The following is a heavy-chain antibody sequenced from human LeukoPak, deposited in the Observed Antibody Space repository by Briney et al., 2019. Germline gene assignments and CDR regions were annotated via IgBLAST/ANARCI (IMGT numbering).Heavy chain of an antibody. CDR3: AELGITMIGGV. D-gene: IGHD3-10*02. J-gene: IGHJ6*04. CDR2: ISGGGDST. Sequence: GGSLRLSCAASGFTFSSYAMTWVRQAPGKGLEWVSTISGGGDSTYYADSVKGRFTISRDNAKNSLYLQMNSLRAEDTAVYYCAELGITMIGGVWGKGTTVTISS. CDR1: GFTFSSYA. V-gene: IGHV3-23*01.